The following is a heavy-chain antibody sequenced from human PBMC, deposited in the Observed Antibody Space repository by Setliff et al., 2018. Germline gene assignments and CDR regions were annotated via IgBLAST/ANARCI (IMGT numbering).Heavy chain of an antibody. J-gene: IGHJ4*01. CDR2: VYSGSPNT. CDR1: GFTFRSFW. D-gene: IGHD1-1*01. V-gene: IGHV3-23*03. CDR3: AKDRDNRWHNFDS. Sequence: PGGSLRLSCAASGFTFRSFWMSWIRQAPGKGLEWVSVVYSGSPNTYYAASVKGRFTISRDNSKNTLYLQMNSLRVEDSGVYYCAKDRDNRWHNFDSWGHGVQVTVSS.